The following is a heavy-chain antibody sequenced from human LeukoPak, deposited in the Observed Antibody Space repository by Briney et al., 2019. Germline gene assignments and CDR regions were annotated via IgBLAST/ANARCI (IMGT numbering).Heavy chain of an antibody. CDR2: IYPGTSDT. CDR1: GYTFTTYW. CDR3: AKFRFAQQLAIFNP. J-gene: IGHJ5*02. V-gene: IGHV5-51*01. D-gene: IGHD1-1*01. Sequence: GESLKISCKGSGYTFTTYWIGWVRQVPGEGLEWMGIIYPGTSDTKYSPSFQGQVTISADKSISTAFLQWSSLKASDTAIYYCAKFRFAQQLAIFNPWGQGTLVTVSS.